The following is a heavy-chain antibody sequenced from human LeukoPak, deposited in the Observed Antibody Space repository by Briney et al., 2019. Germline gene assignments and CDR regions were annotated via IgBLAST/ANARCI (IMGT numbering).Heavy chain of an antibody. CDR3: AKGLAGSYYYYYMDV. CDR2: ISGSGGST. J-gene: IGHJ6*03. V-gene: IGHV3-23*01. D-gene: IGHD1-14*01. Sequence: QTGGSLRLSCAASGFTFSSYAMNWVRQAPGKGLEWVSAISGSGGSTYYADSVKGRFTISRDSSKNTLYLQMNSLRAEDTAVYYCAKGLAGSYYYYYMDVWGKGTTVTVSS. CDR1: GFTFSSYA.